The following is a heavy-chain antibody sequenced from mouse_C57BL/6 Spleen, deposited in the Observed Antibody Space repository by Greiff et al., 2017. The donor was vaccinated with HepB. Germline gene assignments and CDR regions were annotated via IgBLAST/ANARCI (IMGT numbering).Heavy chain of an antibody. CDR3: AREGYSWYFDV. CDR2: IYPSDSET. V-gene: IGHV1-61*01. CDR1: GYTFTSYW. Sequence: QVQLQQPGAELVRPGSSVKLSCKASGYTFTSYWMDWVKQRPGQGLEWIGNIYPSDSETHYNQKFKDKATLTVDKSSSTAYMQLSSLTSEDSAVYYCAREGYSWYFDVWGTGTTVTVSS. J-gene: IGHJ1*03. D-gene: IGHD2-14*01.